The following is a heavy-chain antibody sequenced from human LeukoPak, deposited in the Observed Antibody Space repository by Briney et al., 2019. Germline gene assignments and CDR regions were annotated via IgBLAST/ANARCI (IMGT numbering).Heavy chain of an antibody. Sequence: AGGSLRLSCAASGFTFSSYWMSWVRQAPGKGLEWVANIKQDGSEKYYVDSVKGRFTISRDNAKSSLYLQMNSLRAEDTAVYYCARGNWNYVLRYYYYHMDVWGKGTTVTVSS. CDR1: GFTFSSYW. D-gene: IGHD1-7*01. CDR3: ARGNWNYVLRYYYYHMDV. CDR2: IKQDGSEK. V-gene: IGHV3-7*01. J-gene: IGHJ6*03.